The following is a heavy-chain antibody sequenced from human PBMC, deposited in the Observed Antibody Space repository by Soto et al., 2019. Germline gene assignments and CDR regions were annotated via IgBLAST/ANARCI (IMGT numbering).Heavy chain of an antibody. CDR3: ARVPAPASIHWFDP. J-gene: IGHJ5*02. V-gene: IGHV4-4*02. Sequence: NPSETLSLTCGVSGDSISSRKWWSWVRQPPGKGLEWIGEIYHSGSTNYNPSLKSRVTISVDKSKNQFSLNLNSVTAADTAVYYCARVPAPASIHWFDPWGQGSLVTVSS. D-gene: IGHD2-21*01. CDR2: IYHSGST. CDR1: GDSISSRKW.